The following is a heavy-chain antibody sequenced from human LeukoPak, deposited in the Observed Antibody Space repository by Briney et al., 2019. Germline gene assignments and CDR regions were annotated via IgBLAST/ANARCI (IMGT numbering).Heavy chain of an antibody. CDR3: ARDSTLRGYSGYDLVDYYYGMDV. Sequence: SQTLSLTCAISGDSVSSNSAAWNWIRQSPSRGLEWLGRTYYRSKWYNDYAVSMKSRITINPDTSKNQFSLQLNSVTPEDTAVYYCARDSTLRGYSGYDLVDYYYGMDVWGQGTTVTVSS. CDR2: TYYRSKWYN. J-gene: IGHJ6*02. V-gene: IGHV6-1*01. CDR1: GDSVSSNSAA. D-gene: IGHD5-12*01.